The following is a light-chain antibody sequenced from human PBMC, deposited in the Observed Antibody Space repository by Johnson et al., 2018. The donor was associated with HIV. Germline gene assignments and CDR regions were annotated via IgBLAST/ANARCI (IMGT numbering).Light chain of an antibody. CDR1: SSNIGNNY. CDR3: GTWDSSLSAYV. J-gene: IGLJ1*01. CDR2: ENN. Sequence: QSVLTQPPSVSAAPGQKVTISCSGSSSNIGNNYVSWYQQLPGTAPKLLIYENNKRPSGIPDRFSGSKSDTSATLAITGLQPGDEAGYYCGTWDSSLSAYVFGTGTKVTVL. V-gene: IGLV1-51*02.